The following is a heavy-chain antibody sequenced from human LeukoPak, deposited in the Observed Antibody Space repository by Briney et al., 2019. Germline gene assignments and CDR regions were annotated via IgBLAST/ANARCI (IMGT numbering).Heavy chain of an antibody. CDR2: IWYDGSNK. D-gene: IGHD5-12*01. CDR1: GFTFSSYG. CDR3: ARDTSGYSGYDSGFDY. J-gene: IGHJ4*02. V-gene: IGHV3-33*01. Sequence: GRSLRLSCAASGFTFSSYGMHWVRQAPGKGLEWVAVIWYDGSNKYYADSVKGRFTISRDNSKNTLYLQMNSLRAEDTAVYYCARDTSGYSGYDSGFDYWGQGTLVTVSS.